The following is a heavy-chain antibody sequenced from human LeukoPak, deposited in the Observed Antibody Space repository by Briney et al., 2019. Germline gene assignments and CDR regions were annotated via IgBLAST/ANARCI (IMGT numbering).Heavy chain of an antibody. CDR3: ARTETPMTQGFSFDY. CDR2: IYSGGST. J-gene: IGHJ4*02. CDR1: GFTVSSNY. Sequence: GGSLRLSCAASGFTVSSNYMSWVRQAPGKGLEWVSVIYSGGSTYYADSVKGRFTISRDNSKNTLYLQMNSLRDEDTAVYYCARTETPMTQGFSFDYWGQGILVTVSS. D-gene: IGHD1-14*01. V-gene: IGHV3-66*01.